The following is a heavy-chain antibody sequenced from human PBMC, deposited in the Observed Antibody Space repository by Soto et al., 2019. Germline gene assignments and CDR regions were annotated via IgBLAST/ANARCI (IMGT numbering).Heavy chain of an antibody. CDR2: INPSGGST. D-gene: IGHD3-22*01. Sequence: ASVKVSCKASGYTFTSYYMHWVRQAPGQGLEWMGIINPSGGSTSYAQKFQGRVTMTRDTSTSTVYMELSSLRSEDTAVYYCAREGGAYYYDSSGPRVAFDIWGQGTMVTVS. V-gene: IGHV1-46*01. J-gene: IGHJ3*02. CDR1: GYTFTSYY. CDR3: AREGGAYYYDSSGPRVAFDI.